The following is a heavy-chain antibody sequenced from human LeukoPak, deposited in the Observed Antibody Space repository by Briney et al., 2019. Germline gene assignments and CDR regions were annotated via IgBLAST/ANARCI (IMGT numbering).Heavy chain of an antibody. CDR1: GFTFSSYA. CDR2: ISYDGSNK. Sequence: GRSLRLSCAASGFTFSSYAMHWVRQAPGKGLEWVAVISYDGSNKYYADSVKGRFTISRDNSKNTLYLQMNSLRAEDTAVYYCAIGLINDWSALEYWGQGTLVTVSS. D-gene: IGHD3-9*01. J-gene: IGHJ4*02. CDR3: AIGLINDWSALEY. V-gene: IGHV3-30*04.